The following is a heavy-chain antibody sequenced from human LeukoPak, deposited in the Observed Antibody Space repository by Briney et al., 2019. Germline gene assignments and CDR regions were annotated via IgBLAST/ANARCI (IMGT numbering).Heavy chain of an antibody. Sequence: GGSLRLSCAASGFTFDDFAMHWVRQGPGKGLEWVSGINWNSGSIAYADSVKGRFTISRDNAKNSLYLQMNSLRAEDTAVYYCARDSSSWHNWFDPWGQGTLVTVSS. D-gene: IGHD6-13*01. CDR1: GFTFDDFA. CDR3: ARDSSSWHNWFDP. J-gene: IGHJ5*02. V-gene: IGHV3-9*01. CDR2: INWNSGSI.